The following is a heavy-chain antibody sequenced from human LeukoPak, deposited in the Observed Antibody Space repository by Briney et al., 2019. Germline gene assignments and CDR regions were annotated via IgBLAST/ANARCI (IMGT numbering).Heavy chain of an antibody. J-gene: IGHJ3*02. D-gene: IGHD6-19*01. V-gene: IGHV1-18*01. CDR2: ISAYNGNT. CDR3: ARFGLGKHIEVTGIPFDI. CDR1: GYSFTSNV. Sequence: ASVKVSCKASGYSFTSNVISWVRQAPGQGLEWMGWISAYNGNTNYAQKLQGRVTMTTDTSTSTAYMELRSLRSDDTAVYYCARFGLGKHIEVTGIPFDIWGQGTMVTVSS.